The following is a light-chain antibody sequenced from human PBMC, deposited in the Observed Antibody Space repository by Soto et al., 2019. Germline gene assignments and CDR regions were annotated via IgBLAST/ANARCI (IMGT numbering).Light chain of an antibody. V-gene: IGKV3-15*01. Sequence: EIVMTQSPANLSVSPGERATLSCRASQSVSSNLAWYQQKPRQGPRLLIYGASTRATSIPARFSGSGSGTEFTLTINRLQSEDFAVYYCQQYNKWPPYTFGQGTKLEIK. J-gene: IGKJ2*01. CDR1: QSVSSN. CDR3: QQYNKWPPYT. CDR2: GAS.